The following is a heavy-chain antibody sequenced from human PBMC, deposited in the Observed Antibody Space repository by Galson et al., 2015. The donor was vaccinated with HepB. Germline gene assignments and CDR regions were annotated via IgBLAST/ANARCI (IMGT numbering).Heavy chain of an antibody. CDR1: GYTLTELS. CDR3: ATDYRTHAFDI. V-gene: IGHV1-24*01. D-gene: IGHD1-1*01. CDR2: FDPEDGET. Sequence: SVKVSCKVSGYTLTELSMHWVRQAPGKGLEWMGGFDPEDGETIYAQKFQGGVTMTGDTSTDTTYMELSSLRSEDTAVYYRATDYRTHAFDIWGHGTMVTVSS. J-gene: IGHJ3*02.